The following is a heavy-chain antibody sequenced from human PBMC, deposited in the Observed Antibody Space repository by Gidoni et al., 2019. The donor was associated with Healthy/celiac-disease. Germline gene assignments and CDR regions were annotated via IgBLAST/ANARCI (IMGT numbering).Heavy chain of an antibody. Sequence: QVQLQQWGAGLLKPSETLSLTCAVYGGSLSGYYWSWIRQPPGKGLEWIGEINHSGSTNYNPSLKSRVTISVDTSKNQFSLKLSSVTAADTAVYYCARGDYIWGSYRYTSWFDPWGQGTLVTVSS. D-gene: IGHD3-16*02. CDR2: INHSGST. CDR1: GGSLSGYY. V-gene: IGHV4-34*01. CDR3: ARGDYIWGSYRYTSWFDP. J-gene: IGHJ5*02.